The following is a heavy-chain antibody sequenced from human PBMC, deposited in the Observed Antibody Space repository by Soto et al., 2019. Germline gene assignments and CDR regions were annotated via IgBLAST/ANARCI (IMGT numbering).Heavy chain of an antibody. J-gene: IGHJ4*02. D-gene: IGHD3-10*01. CDR3: ARLLYGSGEYYFDY. CDR2: IYHSGST. V-gene: IGHV4-30-2*01. CDR1: GGSISSGGYS. Sequence: SETLSLTCAVSGGSISSGGYSWSWIRQPPGKGLEWIGYIYHSGSTYYNPSLKGRVTISVDRSKNQFSLKLSSVTAADTAVYYCARLLYGSGEYYFDYWGQGTLVTVSS.